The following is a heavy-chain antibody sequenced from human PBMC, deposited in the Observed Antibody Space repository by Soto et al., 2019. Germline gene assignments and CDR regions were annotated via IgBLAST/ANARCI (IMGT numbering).Heavy chain of an antibody. J-gene: IGHJ4*02. CDR1: GVSISSDEYY. Sequence: QVHLQESGPGLVKPSQTLSLTCTVSGVSISSDEYYWNWIRQLPGKGLEWIGFIHHSGSTFFNPSLASQVSISVDSSKNQFFLTLNSVTAADTAVYYCARRLTGSASSYFDNWGQGILVRVSS. CDR3: ARRLTGSASSYFDN. V-gene: IGHV4-31*01. D-gene: IGHD3-10*01. CDR2: IHHSGST.